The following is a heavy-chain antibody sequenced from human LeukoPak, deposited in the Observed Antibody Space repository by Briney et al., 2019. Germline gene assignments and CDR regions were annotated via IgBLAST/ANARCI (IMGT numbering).Heavy chain of an antibody. D-gene: IGHD3-10*01. Sequence: GGSLRLSCAASGFTFSSYAMSWVRQAPGKGLEWVSVIYSGGSTYYADSVKGRFTISRDNSKNTLYLQMNSLRAEDTAVYYCARVLLWFGEFSWGQGTLVTVSS. CDR3: ARVLLWFGEFS. V-gene: IGHV3-53*01. J-gene: IGHJ4*02. CDR2: IYSGGST. CDR1: GFTFSSYA.